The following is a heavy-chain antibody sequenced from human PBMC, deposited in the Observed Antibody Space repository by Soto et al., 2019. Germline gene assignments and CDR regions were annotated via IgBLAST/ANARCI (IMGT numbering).Heavy chain of an antibody. CDR2: ISYSGERT. Sequence: GGSLRLSCGASEFTFSSYGMNWGRQAPGKGLEWVSAISYSGERTYYADSVKGRFTISRDNSKNTLYLQMNSLRDEDTAVYYCAKVPTGEMATVFQAFDIWGQGTMVTVSS. CDR3: AKVPTGEMATVFQAFDI. J-gene: IGHJ3*02. D-gene: IGHD4-4*01. V-gene: IGHV3-23*01. CDR1: EFTFSSYG.